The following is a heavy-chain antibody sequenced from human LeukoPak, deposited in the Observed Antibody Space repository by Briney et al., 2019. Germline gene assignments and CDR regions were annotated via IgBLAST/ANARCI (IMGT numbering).Heavy chain of an antibody. CDR1: GYTFTGYY. D-gene: IGHD5-18*01. V-gene: IGHV1-2*02. CDR3: ARKSVTAMEYYFDY. J-gene: IGHJ4*02. Sequence: ASVKVSCKASGYTFTGYYMHWVRQAPGQGLEWMGWINPNSGGTNYAQKFQGRVTMTRDTSISTAYMELSRLRSDDTAVYYCARKSVTAMEYYFDYWGQGTLVTVSS. CDR2: INPNSGGT.